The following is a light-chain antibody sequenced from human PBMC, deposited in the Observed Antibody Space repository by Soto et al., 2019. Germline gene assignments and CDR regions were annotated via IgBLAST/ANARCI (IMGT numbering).Light chain of an antibody. CDR3: SSYTSRGTRV. J-gene: IGLJ3*02. V-gene: IGLV2-14*01. Sequence: QSALTQPASVSGSPGQSISISCTGTSSDVGGYNFVSWYQQHPGKVPKLMIYEVSNRPSGVSNRFSGSKSGNTASLTISGLQAEDEADYYCSSYTSRGTRVFGGGTKVTVI. CDR2: EVS. CDR1: SSDVGGYNF.